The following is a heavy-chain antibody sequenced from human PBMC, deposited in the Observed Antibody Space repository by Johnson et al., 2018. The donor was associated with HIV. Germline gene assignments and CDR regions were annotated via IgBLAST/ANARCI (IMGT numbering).Heavy chain of an antibody. D-gene: IGHD4-17*01. CDR1: GFTFNSYT. CDR2: ISYDGSNK. J-gene: IGHJ3*02. V-gene: IGHV3-30*04. CDR3: AKVNGDYKTDAFDI. Sequence: QVQLVESGGGVVQPGRSLRLSCAASGFTFNSYTLHWVRQAPGKGLEWEAVISYDGSNKYYADSVKGRFTIPRENSKNTLYLQMNSLRAEDTAVYYCAKVNGDYKTDAFDIWGQGTMVTVSS.